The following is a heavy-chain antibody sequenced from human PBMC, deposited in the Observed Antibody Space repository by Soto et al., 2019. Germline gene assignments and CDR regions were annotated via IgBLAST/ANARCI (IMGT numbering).Heavy chain of an antibody. CDR2: IIPIFGTA. Sequence: QVQLVQSGAEVKKPGSSVKVSCKATGGTFSSYAISWVRQAPGQGIEWMGGIIPIFGTANYAQKFQGRVTITADESTSTAYMELSSLRSEDTAVYYCAREGDCSGGSCYPNWFDPWGQGTLVTVSS. CDR3: AREGDCSGGSCYPNWFDP. V-gene: IGHV1-69*01. J-gene: IGHJ5*02. D-gene: IGHD2-15*01. CDR1: GGTFSSYA.